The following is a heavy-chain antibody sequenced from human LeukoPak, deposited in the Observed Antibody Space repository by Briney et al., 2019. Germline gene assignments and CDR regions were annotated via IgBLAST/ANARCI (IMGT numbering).Heavy chain of an antibody. V-gene: IGHV4-39*01. CDR3: ARWAGGYYPFDY. D-gene: IGHD3-3*01. Sequence: SETLSLTCIVPGGSISSITSLTYYWNWIRQSPGTGLEWIGSVHYSGSTYYNPSLKSRVTISVDTSKNQFSLKLSSVTAADTAVYYCARWAGGYYPFDYWGQGTLVTVSS. CDR2: VHYSGST. J-gene: IGHJ4*02. CDR1: GGSISSITSLTYY.